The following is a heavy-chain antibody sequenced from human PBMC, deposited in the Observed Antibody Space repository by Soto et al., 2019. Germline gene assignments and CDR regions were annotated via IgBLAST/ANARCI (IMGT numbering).Heavy chain of an antibody. J-gene: IGHJ6*02. V-gene: IGHV1-46*03. CDR3: ARGWIADYDILTGYTGYGMDV. D-gene: IGHD3-9*01. CDR1: GYTFTSYY. Sequence: ASVKVSCKASGYTFTSYYMHWVRQAPGQGLEWMGIINPSGGSTSYARKSQGRVTMTRDTSTSTVYMELSSLRSEDTAVYYCARGWIADYDILTGYTGYGMDVWGQGTTVTV. CDR2: INPSGGST.